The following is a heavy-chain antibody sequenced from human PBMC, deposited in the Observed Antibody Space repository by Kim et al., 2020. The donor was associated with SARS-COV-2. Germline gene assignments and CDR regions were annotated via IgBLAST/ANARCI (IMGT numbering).Heavy chain of an antibody. CDR2: INSDGSST. CDR3: ARARGIVVVPGGNWFDP. D-gene: IGHD2-2*01. J-gene: IGHJ5*02. V-gene: IGHV3-74*01. Sequence: GGSLRLSCAASGFTFSSYWMHWVRQAPGKGLVWVSRINSDGSSTSYADSVKGRFTISRDNAKNTLYLQMNSLRAEDTAVYYCARARGIVVVPGGNWFDPWGQGTLVTVSS. CDR1: GFTFSSYW.